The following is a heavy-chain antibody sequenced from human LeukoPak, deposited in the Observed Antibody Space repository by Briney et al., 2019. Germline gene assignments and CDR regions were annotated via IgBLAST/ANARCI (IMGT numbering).Heavy chain of an antibody. CDR1: GGTFSSYA. D-gene: IGHD2-2*02. Sequence: SVKVSCKASGGTFSSYAISWVRQAPGQGLEWLGGIIPIFGTANYAQKFQGRVTITADESTSTAYMELSSLRSEATAVYYCARARGRNIVVVPAAIYYFDYWGQGTLVTVSS. CDR3: ARARGRNIVVVPAAIYYFDY. V-gene: IGHV1-69*13. J-gene: IGHJ4*02. CDR2: IIPIFGTA.